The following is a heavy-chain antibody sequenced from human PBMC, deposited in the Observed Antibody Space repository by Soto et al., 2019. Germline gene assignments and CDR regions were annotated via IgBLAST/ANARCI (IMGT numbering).Heavy chain of an antibody. Sequence: SETLSLTCAVSGGSISSGGYSWSWIRQPPGKGLEWIGYIYHSGSTYYNPSLKSRVTISVDRSKNQFSLKLSSVTAADTAVYYCARGAGGATYYYASGSYSNWFDPWGQGTLVTVSS. D-gene: IGHD3-10*01. J-gene: IGHJ5*02. CDR3: ARGAGGATYYYASGSYSNWFDP. CDR2: IYHSGST. V-gene: IGHV4-30-2*01. CDR1: GGSISSGGYS.